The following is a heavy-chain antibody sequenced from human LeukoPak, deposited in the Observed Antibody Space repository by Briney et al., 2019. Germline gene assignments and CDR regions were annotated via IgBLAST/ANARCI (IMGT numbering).Heavy chain of an antibody. J-gene: IGHJ4*02. CDR3: ARVPGSSGYSLDY. D-gene: IGHD3-22*01. CDR1: GYSISSGHY. V-gene: IGHV4-38-2*02. CDR2: IYHSGNT. Sequence: PSETLSLTCTVSGYSISSGHYWGWIRQPPGKGLEWIGSIYHSGNTYYNPSLKSRVTISVDTSMNQFSLKLSSVTAADTAVYYCARVPGSSGYSLDYWGQGTLVTVSS.